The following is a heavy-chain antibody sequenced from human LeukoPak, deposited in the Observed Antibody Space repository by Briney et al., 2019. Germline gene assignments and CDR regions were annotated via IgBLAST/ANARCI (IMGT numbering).Heavy chain of an antibody. D-gene: IGHD1-14*01. V-gene: IGHV3-30-3*01. CDR3: ARGEGTGPDY. CDR1: GFTFNNYA. Sequence: PGGSLRLSCAASGFTFNNYAMHWVRQAPGKGLEWVADISSDGTNKYYADSVKGRFTMSRDNAKNSLYLQMNSLRAEDTAVYYCARGEGTGPDYWGQGTLVTVSS. J-gene: IGHJ4*02. CDR2: ISSDGTNK.